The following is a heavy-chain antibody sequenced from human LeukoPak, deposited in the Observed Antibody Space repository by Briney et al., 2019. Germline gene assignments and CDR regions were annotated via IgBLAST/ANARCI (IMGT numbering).Heavy chain of an antibody. CDR1: GYTFTSYY. Sequence: GASVKVSCKASGYTFTSYYMHWVRQAPGQGLEWMGIIDPSGVSTSYAQKFQGRVTMTRDTSTSTVYMELRSLRSEDTAVYYCARSEYFDWLLPNYYYYGMDVWGQGTTVTVS. J-gene: IGHJ6*02. CDR2: IDPSGVST. V-gene: IGHV1-46*01. D-gene: IGHD3-9*01. CDR3: ARSEYFDWLLPNYYYYGMDV.